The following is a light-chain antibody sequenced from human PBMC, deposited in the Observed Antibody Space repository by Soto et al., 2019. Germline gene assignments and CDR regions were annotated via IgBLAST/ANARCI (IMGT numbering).Light chain of an antibody. CDR3: QKTFSPDVN. Sequence: DIHFTQSPSALSAAVADRVIITFRASQAILTYLNWLQQKAGKAPEVLIYDASGLRSGVPSRFTGSGSATDFTLTITSLQREDAGTYFCQKTFSPDVNCGGGTKGAIK. CDR2: DAS. CDR1: QAILTY. V-gene: IGKV1-39*01. J-gene: IGKJ4*01.